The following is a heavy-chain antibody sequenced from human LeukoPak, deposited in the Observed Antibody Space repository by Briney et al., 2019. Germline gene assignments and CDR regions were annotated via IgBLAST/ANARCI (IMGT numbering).Heavy chain of an antibody. D-gene: IGHD5-24*01. J-gene: IGHJ4*02. V-gene: IGHV7-4-1*02. CDR3: ARDQGGYIYKGIDY. CDR2: INTNTGNP. Sequence: ASVKVSCKASGYTFSTYGINWVRQAPGQGFEWMGWINTNTGNPTYAQGFTGRFVFSLDTSVTTAYLQISSLKAEDTAVYYCARDQGGYIYKGIDYWGQGTLVTVSS. CDR1: GYTFSTYG.